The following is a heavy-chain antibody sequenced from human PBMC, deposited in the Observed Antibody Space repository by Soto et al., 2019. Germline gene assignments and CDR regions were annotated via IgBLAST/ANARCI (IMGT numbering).Heavy chain of an antibody. D-gene: IGHD2-15*01. CDR1: GYSFTSYW. CDR3: ARHSCLGYHYYFYFMDV. J-gene: IGHJ6*03. CDR2: IYPGDSDT. V-gene: IGHV5-51*01. Sequence: GESLKISCKGSGYSFTSYWIGWVLQMPGKDLEWMGIIYPGDSDTRYSPSFQGQVTISADKSISTAYLQWSGLKASDTAMYYCARHSCLGYHYYFYFMDVWGKGTTVTVSS.